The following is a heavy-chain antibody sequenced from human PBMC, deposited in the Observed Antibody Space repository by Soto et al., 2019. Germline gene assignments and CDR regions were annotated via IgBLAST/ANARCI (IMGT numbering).Heavy chain of an antibody. CDR2: IWYDGSNK. D-gene: IGHD4-4*01. CDR1: GFTFSSYG. J-gene: IGHJ6*02. Sequence: GGSLRLSCAAPGFTFSSYGMHWVRQAPGKGLEWVAVIWYDGSNKYYADSVKGRFTISRDNSKNTLYLQMNSLRAEDTAVYYCARGFKTTVTPRGYYYGMDVWGQGTTVTVSS. CDR3: ARGFKTTVTPRGYYYGMDV. V-gene: IGHV3-33*01.